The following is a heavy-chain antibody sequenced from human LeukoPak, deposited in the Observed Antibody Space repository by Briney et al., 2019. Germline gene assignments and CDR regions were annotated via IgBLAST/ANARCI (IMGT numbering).Heavy chain of an antibody. Sequence: GASVKVSCKASGYTFTDYYMHWVRQAPGQGFEWMGWINPNDGDTNYAQKFQGRVTMTRDTSISTAHMEVSRLRSDDTAVYYCARDTYYDILTGYYSSPPGPYGMDVWGKGTTVTVSS. CDR1: GYTFTDYY. CDR2: INPNDGDT. J-gene: IGHJ6*04. V-gene: IGHV1-2*02. CDR3: ARDTYYDILTGYYSSPPGPYGMDV. D-gene: IGHD3-9*01.